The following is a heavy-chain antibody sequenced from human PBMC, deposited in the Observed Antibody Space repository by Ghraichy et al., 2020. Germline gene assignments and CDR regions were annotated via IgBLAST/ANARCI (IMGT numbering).Heavy chain of an antibody. D-gene: IGHD6-13*01. CDR1: GGTFSSYA. Sequence: SVKVSCKASGGTFSSYAISWVRQAPGQGLEWMGGIIPICGTANYAQKFQGRVTITADESTSTAYMELSSLRSEDTAVYYCAADIAAAGLVPPWYYYYGMDVWGQGTTVTVSS. CDR3: AADIAAAGLVPPWYYYYGMDV. V-gene: IGHV1-69*13. J-gene: IGHJ6*02. CDR2: IIPICGTA.